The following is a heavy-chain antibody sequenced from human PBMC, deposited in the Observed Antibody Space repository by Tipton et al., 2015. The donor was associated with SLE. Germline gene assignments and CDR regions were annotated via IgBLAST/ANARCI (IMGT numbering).Heavy chain of an antibody. CDR3: ARDLYGVATRLDY. J-gene: IGHJ4*02. CDR2: IHYSGST. D-gene: IGHD2-15*01. V-gene: IGHV4-59*01. CDR1: VASMNYYY. Sequence: TLSLTCTVSVASMNYYYWTWIRQHPGKGLGWIGYIHYSGSTNCDPSLKSRVTISVDTSKNQCSLNLRSVTAADTAVYYCARDLYGVATRLDYWGQGTLVTVSS.